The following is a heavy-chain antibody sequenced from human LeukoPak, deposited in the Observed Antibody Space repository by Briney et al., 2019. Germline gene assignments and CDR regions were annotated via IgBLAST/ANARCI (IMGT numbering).Heavy chain of an antibody. CDR1: GFTFSSHG. CDR3: AKDDDWGRYKH. CDR2: ISPSGGIT. V-gene: IGHV3-23*01. J-gene: IGHJ1*01. D-gene: IGHD3-16*01. Sequence: SGGSLRLSCAASGFTFSSHGMNWVRQAPGKGLEWVSGISPSGGITYYTDSVKGRFTISRDNSKNTQSLQTNSLRAEDTAVYYCAKDDDWGRYKHWGQGTLVTVSS.